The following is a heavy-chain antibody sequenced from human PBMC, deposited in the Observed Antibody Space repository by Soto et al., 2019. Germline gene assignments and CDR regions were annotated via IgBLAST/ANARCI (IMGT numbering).Heavy chain of an antibody. V-gene: IGHV1-18*04. CDR3: ARVLPMGDAFDI. CDR1: GYTFTSYG. Sequence: ASVKVSCKASGYTFTSYGISWVRQAPGQGLEWMGWISAYNGNTNYAQKLQGRVTMTTGTSTSTAYMELRSLRSDDTAVYYCARVLPMGDAFDIWGQGTMVTVSS. CDR2: ISAYNGNT. D-gene: IGHD2-15*01. J-gene: IGHJ3*02.